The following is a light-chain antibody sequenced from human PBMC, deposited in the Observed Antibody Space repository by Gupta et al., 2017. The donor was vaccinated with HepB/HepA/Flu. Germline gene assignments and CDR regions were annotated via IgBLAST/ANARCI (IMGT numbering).Light chain of an antibody. Sequence: QSVLTQPPSVSAAPGQKVTISCSGSNSNIGNDHVSWYQQLQGTAPKLLRFDNNKRPSGIPDRLSGYKAGKYATPGTTGLKTGDEAEDYCAEKDVRMGAGVFGTGTKVTVL. J-gene: IGLJ1*01. CDR1: NSNIGNDH. V-gene: IGLV1-51*01. CDR3: AEKDVRMGAGV. CDR2: DNN.